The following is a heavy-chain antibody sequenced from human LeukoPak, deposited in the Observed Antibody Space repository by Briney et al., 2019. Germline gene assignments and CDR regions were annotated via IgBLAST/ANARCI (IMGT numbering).Heavy chain of an antibody. Sequence: PGGTLRLSCAASGFTFSSYEMNWVRQAPGKGLEWVSYISSSGSTIYYADSVKGRFTISRDNAKNSLYLQMNSLRAEDTAVYYCARGSSCWYGYYYYYMDVWGKGTTVTISS. CDR3: ARGSSCWYGYYYYYMDV. V-gene: IGHV3-48*03. D-gene: IGHD6-19*01. CDR1: GFTFSSYE. CDR2: ISSSGSTI. J-gene: IGHJ6*03.